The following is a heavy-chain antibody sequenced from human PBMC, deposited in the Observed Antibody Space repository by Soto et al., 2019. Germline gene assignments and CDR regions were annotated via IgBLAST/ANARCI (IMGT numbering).Heavy chain of an antibody. V-gene: IGHV3-23*04. CDR3: AKEGFDY. J-gene: IGHJ4*02. CDR1: GFTFRNNV. CDR2: ISGSGGST. Sequence: VQLVESGGGLVKPGGSLRLSCAASGFTFRNNVMSWVRQAPGKGLEWVSGISGSGGSTYYVDSVKGRFTISRDNSKNTVYLQMNSLRPEDTAVYYCAKEGFDYWGQGTLVTVSS.